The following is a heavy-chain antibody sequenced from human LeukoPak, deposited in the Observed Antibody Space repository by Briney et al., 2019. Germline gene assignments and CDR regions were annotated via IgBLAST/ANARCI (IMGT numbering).Heavy chain of an antibody. CDR3: ARVAYSNNATPFDH. CDR2: INPNSGGT. J-gene: IGHJ4*02. V-gene: IGHV1-2*06. Sequence: GASVKVSCKASGYTFTGYYMHWVRQAPGQGLEWMGRINPNSGGTDSAQKFQGRVTMTRVTSITTVYMEMRRLTSDDTAVYYCARVAYSNNATPFDHWGQGTLVIVSS. CDR1: GYTFTGYY. D-gene: IGHD4-11*01.